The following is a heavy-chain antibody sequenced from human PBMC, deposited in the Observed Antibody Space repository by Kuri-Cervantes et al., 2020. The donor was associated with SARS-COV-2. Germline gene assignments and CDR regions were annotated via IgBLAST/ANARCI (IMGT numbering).Heavy chain of an antibody. J-gene: IGHJ4*02. Sequence: SCAVYGGSFSGYYWSWIRQPPGKGLEWIGEINHSGSTNYNPSLKSRVTISVDTSKNQFSLKLTSVTAADTAIYYCARHYAFDRFHKWGQGTQVTVSS. CDR3: ARHYAFDRFHK. D-gene: IGHD3-9*01. CDR2: INHSGST. CDR1: GGSFSGYY. V-gene: IGHV4-34*01.